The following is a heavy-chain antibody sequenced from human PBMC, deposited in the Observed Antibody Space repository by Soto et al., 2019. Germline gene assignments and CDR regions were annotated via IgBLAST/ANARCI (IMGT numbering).Heavy chain of an antibody. V-gene: IGHV1-69*13. CDR1: GGTFSSYA. D-gene: IGHD3-10*01. J-gene: IGHJ6*02. CDR2: IIPIFGTA. CDR3: ARGYGSCTYYYYGMDV. Sequence: ASVKVSCKASGGTFSSYAISWVRQAPGQGLEWMGGIIPIFGTANYAQKFQGRVTITADESTSTAYMELSSLRSDDTAVYYCARGYGSCTYYYYGMDVWGQGTTVTVSS.